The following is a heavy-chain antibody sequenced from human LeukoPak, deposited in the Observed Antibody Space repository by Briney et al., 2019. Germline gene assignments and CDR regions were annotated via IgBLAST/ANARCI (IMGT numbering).Heavy chain of an antibody. V-gene: IGHV4-59*08. Sequence: SETLSLTCTVSGGSISSYYWSWIRQPPGKGLEWIGYIYYSGSTNYNPSLKSRVTISVDTSKNQFSLKLSSVTAADTAVYYCARHAYGSVVMGYWGQGTLVTVSS. CDR1: GGSISSYY. CDR2: IYYSGST. J-gene: IGHJ4*02. D-gene: IGHD3-10*01. CDR3: ARHAYGSVVMGY.